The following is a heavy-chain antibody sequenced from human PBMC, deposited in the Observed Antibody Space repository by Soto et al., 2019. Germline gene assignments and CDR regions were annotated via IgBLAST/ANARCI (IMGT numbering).Heavy chain of an antibody. J-gene: IGHJ5*02. Sequence: SETLSLTCTVSGGSIIRSSTYYWGWIRQPPGTGLEWIGSVYYSGIAYYNPSLRSRVTISVDTSNNQFSLKLTSVTAADTAVYYCARVAKMMYARSLLSRRSSNWFDPWGQGTLVTVSS. D-gene: IGHD2-8*01. CDR3: ARVAKMMYARSLLSRRSSNWFDP. V-gene: IGHV4-39*01. CDR2: VYYSGIA. CDR1: GGSIIRSSTYY.